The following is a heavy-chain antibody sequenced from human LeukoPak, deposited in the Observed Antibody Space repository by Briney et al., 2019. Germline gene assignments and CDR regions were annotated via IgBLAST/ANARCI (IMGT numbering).Heavy chain of an antibody. D-gene: IGHD6-19*01. CDR2: INSDGSST. J-gene: IGHJ6*03. CDR1: GFTFSSYW. Sequence: AGGSLRLSCAASGFTFSSYWMHRVRQAPGKGLVWVSRINSDGSSTSYADSVKGRFTISRDNAKNTLYLQMNSLRAEDTAVYYCARDSSGWYVSYYYYYMDVWGKGTTVTVSS. V-gene: IGHV3-74*01. CDR3: ARDSSGWYVSYYYYYMDV.